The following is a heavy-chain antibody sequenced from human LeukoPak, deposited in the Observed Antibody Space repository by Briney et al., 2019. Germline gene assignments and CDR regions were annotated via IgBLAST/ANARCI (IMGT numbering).Heavy chain of an antibody. CDR3: AREMGYSSGFDY. D-gene: IGHD6-19*01. CDR2: IIPIFGTA. V-gene: IGHV1-69*01. J-gene: IGHJ4*02. CDR1: GGTFSSYA. Sequence: SVKVSCKASGGTFSSYAISWVRQAPGQGLEWMGGIIPIFGTANYAQKFQGRVTITADESTSTAYMELSSLRSEDTAVYYCAREMGYSSGFDYWGQGTLVTVSS.